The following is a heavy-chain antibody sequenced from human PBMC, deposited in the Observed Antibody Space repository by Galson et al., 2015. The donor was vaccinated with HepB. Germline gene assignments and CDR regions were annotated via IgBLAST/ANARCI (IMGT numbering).Heavy chain of an antibody. CDR3: AKDGYSSGWPEDYYYMDV. V-gene: IGHV3-30*18. CDR2: ISYDGSNK. CDR1: GFTFSSYG. D-gene: IGHD6-19*01. Sequence: SLRLSCAASGFTFSSYGMHWVRQAPGKGLEWVAVISYDGSNKYYADSVKGRFTISRDNSKNTLYLQMNSLRAEDTAVYYCAKDGYSSGWPEDYYYMDVWGKGTTVTVSS. J-gene: IGHJ6*03.